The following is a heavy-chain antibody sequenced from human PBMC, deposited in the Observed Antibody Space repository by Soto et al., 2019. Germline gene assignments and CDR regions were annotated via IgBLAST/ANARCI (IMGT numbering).Heavy chain of an antibody. D-gene: IGHD5-18*01. CDR3: ARRNSYGHFDY. CDR2: IYYSGIT. J-gene: IGHJ4*02. V-gene: IGHV4-39*01. CDR1: GGSISGSIYY. Sequence: SETLSLTCTVSGGSISGSIYYWVWIRQPPGKGLDWIGSIYYSGITYYNPSLKSRVTISVDTSKNQFSLKLSSVTAADTAVYYCARRNSYGHFDYWGQGTLVTVSS.